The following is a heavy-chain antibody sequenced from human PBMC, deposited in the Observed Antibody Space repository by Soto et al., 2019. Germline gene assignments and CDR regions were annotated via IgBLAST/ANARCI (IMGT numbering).Heavy chain of an antibody. Sequence: ASVKVSCKASGYTFTSYDINWVRQATGQGLEWMGWMNPNSGNTGYAQKFQGRVTMTRNTSISTAYMELSSLRSEDTAVYYCARVSPRYYDSSGYSDYWGQGTLVTVSS. CDR2: MNPNSGNT. CDR3: ARVSPRYYDSSGYSDY. J-gene: IGHJ4*02. V-gene: IGHV1-8*01. D-gene: IGHD3-22*01. CDR1: GYTFTSYD.